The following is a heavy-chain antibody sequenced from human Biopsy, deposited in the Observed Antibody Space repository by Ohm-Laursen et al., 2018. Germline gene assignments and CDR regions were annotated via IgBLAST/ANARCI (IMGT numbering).Heavy chain of an antibody. CDR3: GRRPFFDYWSAYYVDH. V-gene: IGHV3-23*01. CDR1: GFTFSSHA. D-gene: IGHD3-3*01. CDR2: ISGSGGST. Sequence: SLRLSCAASGFTFSSHAMNWVRQAPGKGLEWVSVISGSGGSTHYADSVKGRFTISRDNSKNTLFLQMKSLRAEDTAIYYCGRRPFFDYWSAYYVDHWGQGALVTVSS. J-gene: IGHJ5*02.